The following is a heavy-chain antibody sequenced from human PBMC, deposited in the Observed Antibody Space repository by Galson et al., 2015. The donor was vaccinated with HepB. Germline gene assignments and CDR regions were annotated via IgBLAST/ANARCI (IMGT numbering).Heavy chain of an antibody. CDR2: IQYDGSYK. V-gene: IGHV3-30*02. D-gene: IGHD3-10*01. J-gene: IGHJ6*02. Sequence: SLRLSCAASGFRFSSYGMHWVRQAPGKGLEWVAFIQYDGSYKYYGDSVKGRFTISRDNSKNTLNLQMNSLRPEDTAVYYCASFHYYGSGSYYNIPESMNVWGQGTTVTVSS. CDR3: ASFHYYGSGSYYNIPESMNV. CDR1: GFRFSSYG.